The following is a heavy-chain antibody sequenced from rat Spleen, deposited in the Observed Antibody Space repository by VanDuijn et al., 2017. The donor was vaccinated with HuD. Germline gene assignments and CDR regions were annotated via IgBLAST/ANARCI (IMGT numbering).Heavy chain of an antibody. D-gene: IGHD1-12*02. J-gene: IGHJ2*01. CDR1: GNSIANGYR. CDR3: AKFYYYDGPYYYDY. CDR2: INSAGTT. Sequence: EVQLQESGPGLVKPSQSLSLTCSVTGNSIANGYRWNWIRRFPGSKLEWMGYINSAGTTVYNPSLKSRISITRDTSKNQFFLLVNSVTTEDTATYFCAKFYYYDGPYYYDYWGQGIMVTVSS. V-gene: IGHV3-3*01.